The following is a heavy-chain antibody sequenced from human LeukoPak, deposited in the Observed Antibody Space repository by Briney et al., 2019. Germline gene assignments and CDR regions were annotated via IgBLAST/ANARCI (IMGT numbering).Heavy chain of an antibody. V-gene: IGHV3-30*04. CDR2: ISYDGSNK. Sequence: GRSLRLSCAASGFTFSSYAMHWVRQAPGKGLEWVAVISYDGSNKYYADSVKGRFTISRDNSKSTLYLQMNSLRAEDTAVYYCARDRGSSSWYYFDYWGQGTLVTVSS. J-gene: IGHJ4*02. CDR1: GFTFSSYA. D-gene: IGHD6-13*01. CDR3: ARDRGSSSWYYFDY.